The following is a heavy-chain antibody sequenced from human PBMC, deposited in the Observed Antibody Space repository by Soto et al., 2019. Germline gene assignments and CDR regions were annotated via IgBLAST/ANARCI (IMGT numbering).Heavy chain of an antibody. CDR1: GYTFTSFG. CDR3: ARDGYGRRWNPDYYGIDV. CDR2: ISTYNGNT. Sequence: QVQLVQSGAEVKKPGASVKVSCKASGYTFTSFGISWVRQAPGQGLEWMGWISTYNGNTIYVQKLQGRVTMTTDTSTSTAYMDLRSLTSDDTAVYDCARDGYGRRWNPDYYGIDVWVQGITVTVSS. J-gene: IGHJ6*02. V-gene: IGHV1-18*01. D-gene: IGHD6-13*01.